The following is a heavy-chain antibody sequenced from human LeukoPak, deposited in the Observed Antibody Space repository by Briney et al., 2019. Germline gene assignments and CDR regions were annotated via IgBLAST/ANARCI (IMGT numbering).Heavy chain of an antibody. D-gene: IGHD3-3*01. J-gene: IGHJ4*02. CDR3: ARARFGSSNYFDY. CDR1: GGSISSYY. V-gene: IGHV4-59*01. CDR2: IYSSGST. Sequence: PSETLSLTCTVSGGSISSYYWSWIRQPPGKGLEWIGYIYSSGSTNYNPSLKSRVTISVDTSENQFSLKLSSVTAADTAVYYCARARFGSSNYFDYWGQGSLVTVSS.